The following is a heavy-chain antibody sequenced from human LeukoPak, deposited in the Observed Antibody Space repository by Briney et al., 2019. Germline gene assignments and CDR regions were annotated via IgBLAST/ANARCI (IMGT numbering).Heavy chain of an antibody. Sequence: SETLSLTCSVSGGSITNYSWSWIRQPAGKGLEWIGRFYKGGSTKYNFSLKSRVTISVDTSKNQFPLKLSSVTAADTAVYYCARGGPPELLWFGETYYYGMDVWGKGTTVTVSS. V-gene: IGHV4-4*07. D-gene: IGHD3-10*01. CDR2: FYKGGST. CDR3: ARGGPPELLWFGETYYYGMDV. CDR1: GGSITNYS. J-gene: IGHJ6*04.